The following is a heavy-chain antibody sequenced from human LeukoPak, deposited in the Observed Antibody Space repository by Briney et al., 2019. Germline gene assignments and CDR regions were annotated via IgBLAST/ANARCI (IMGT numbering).Heavy chain of an antibody. CDR3: VRSGDTAMSWDY. CDR2: IYPGDSDT. Sequence: GESLNSYGKGSGYSFTSYLIGWVRQMPGKGLEWMGIIYPGDSDTRYSPSFQGQVTISADKSISTASLQWSSLKASDTAMYFCVRSGDTAMSWDYWRQGSLVSVSS. CDR1: GYSFTSYL. J-gene: IGHJ4*02. V-gene: IGHV5-51*01. D-gene: IGHD5-18*01.